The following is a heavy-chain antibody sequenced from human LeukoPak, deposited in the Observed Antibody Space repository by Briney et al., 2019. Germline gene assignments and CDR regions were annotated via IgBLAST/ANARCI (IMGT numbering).Heavy chain of an antibody. D-gene: IGHD3-16*01. V-gene: IGHV3-11*04. CDR1: GFTFSDSY. CDR2: ISATTGTQ. J-gene: IGHJ4*02. CDR3: ARDLRGAFDY. Sequence: PGGSLRLSCAASGFTFSDSYMSWIRQAPGKGLEWVAYISATTGTQYYADSVRGRFTISRDNAKNSLYLQMNSLRAEDTAVYYCARDLRGAFDYWGQGTLVTVSS.